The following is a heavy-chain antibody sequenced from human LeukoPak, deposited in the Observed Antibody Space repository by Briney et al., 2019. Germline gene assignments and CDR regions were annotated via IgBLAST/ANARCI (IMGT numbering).Heavy chain of an antibody. CDR3: AQDATWLLLWFAY. CDR1: GFTFSSYA. J-gene: IGHJ4*02. V-gene: IGHV3-23*01. Sequence: PGGSLRLSCAVSGFTFSSYAMSWVRQAPGEGLEWVSGISASGDSTHHADSVQGRFTISRDNSKNTLYLQMNSLRAEDTAVYFCAQDATWLLLWFAYWGQGTLVTVSS. D-gene: IGHD2-21*02. CDR2: ISASGDST.